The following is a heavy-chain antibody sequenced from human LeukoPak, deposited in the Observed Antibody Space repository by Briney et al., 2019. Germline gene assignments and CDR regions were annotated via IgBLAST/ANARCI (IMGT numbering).Heavy chain of an antibody. D-gene: IGHD4-17*01. Sequence: PSETLSLTCAVYGGSFSGYYWSWIRQPPGKGLEWIGEINHSGSTNYNPSLKSRVTISVDTSKNRFSLKLSSVTAADTAVYYCAILNYGDSDRYFDYWGQGTLVTVSS. CDR2: INHSGST. CDR1: GGSFSGYY. J-gene: IGHJ4*02. CDR3: AILNYGDSDRYFDY. V-gene: IGHV4-34*01.